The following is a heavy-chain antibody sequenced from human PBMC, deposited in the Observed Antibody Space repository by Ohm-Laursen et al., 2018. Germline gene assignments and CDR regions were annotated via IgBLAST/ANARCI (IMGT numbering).Heavy chain of an antibody. V-gene: IGHV3-53*01. CDR1: GFTVSSNY. Sequence: SLRLSCTASGFTVSSNYMNWVRQAPGKGLEWVSIIYNVGSTYYADSVKGRFTISRDNSKNTLYLQMNSLRAEDTAVYYCASGYYYFDYWGQGTLVTVSP. CDR3: ASGYYYFDY. CDR2: IYNVGST. D-gene: IGHD1-1*01. J-gene: IGHJ4*02.